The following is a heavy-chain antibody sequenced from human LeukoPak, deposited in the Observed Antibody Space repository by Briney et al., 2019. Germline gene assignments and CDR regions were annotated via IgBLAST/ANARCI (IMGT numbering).Heavy chain of an antibody. J-gene: IGHJ4*02. D-gene: IGHD3-22*01. Sequence: PGGSLRLSCAASGFTFSNAWMNWVRQAPGKGLGWVGRIKSKPDGGTTDYAAPVKGRFTISRDDSQNTLYLQMNGLKTEDTAVYYCTTQHTFYYDSSGYYRGFDNWGQGTLVTVSS. V-gene: IGHV3-15*01. CDR1: GFTFSNAW. CDR3: TTQHTFYYDSSGYYRGFDN. CDR2: IKSKPDGGTT.